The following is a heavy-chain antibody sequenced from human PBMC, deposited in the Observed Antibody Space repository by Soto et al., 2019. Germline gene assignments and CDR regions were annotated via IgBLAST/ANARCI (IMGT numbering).Heavy chain of an antibody. CDR1: GGSISSYY. V-gene: IGHV4-59*12. CDR2: IYYSGTT. CDR3: ARDWYFGFQNAMEGIAGI. D-gene: IGHD6-13*01. Sequence: SETLSLTCTVSGGSISSYYWSWIRQPPGKGLEWIGYIYYSGTTNYNPSLKSRVTISVDTSKNQFSLKLSSVTAADTAVYYCARDWYFGFQNAMEGIAGIWGQGTLVTVSS. J-gene: IGHJ4*02.